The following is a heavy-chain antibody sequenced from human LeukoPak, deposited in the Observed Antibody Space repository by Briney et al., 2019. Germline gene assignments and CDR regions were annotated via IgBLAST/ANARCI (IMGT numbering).Heavy chain of an antibody. CDR3: AKDGYSTTVTCYGWLDY. V-gene: IGHV3-23*01. Sequence: GGSLRLSCAASGFRVSNYAMSWVRLAPGKGMAWVSGVRCSEDSTYYADSVKGRFTVSRDTSRNTLYLQMDSLRAGDTAVYYCAKDGYSTTVTCYGWLDYWGLGTLVTVSS. CDR1: GFRVSNYA. D-gene: IGHD2-2*03. CDR2: VRCSEDST. J-gene: IGHJ4*02.